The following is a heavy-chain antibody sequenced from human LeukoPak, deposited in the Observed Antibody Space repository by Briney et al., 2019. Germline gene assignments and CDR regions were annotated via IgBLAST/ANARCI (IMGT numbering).Heavy chain of an antibody. V-gene: IGHV4-4*07. Sequence: SETLSLTCTVSGGSISSYYWSWSRQPAGKGLEWIGRIYSSGSTDYNPSLKSRVTMSVDTSKNKFSLKLSPVTAADTAAYYCARDSGTTGEVKFDPWDQGTLVTVSS. D-gene: IGHD3-10*01. J-gene: IGHJ5*02. CDR3: ARDSGTTGEVKFDP. CDR2: IYSSGST. CDR1: GGSISSYY.